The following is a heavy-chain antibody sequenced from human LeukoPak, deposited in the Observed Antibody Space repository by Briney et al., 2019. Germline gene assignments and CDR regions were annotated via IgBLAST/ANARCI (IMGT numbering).Heavy chain of an antibody. V-gene: IGHV4-34*01. Sequence: SETLSHTCAVYGGSFSGYYWSWIRQPPGKGLEWIGEINHSGSTNYNPSLKSRVTISVDTSKNQFSLKLSSVTAADTAVYYCARVRIRGYPFYFDYWGQGTLVTVSS. CDR1: GGSFSGYY. D-gene: IGHD3-22*01. CDR2: INHSGST. J-gene: IGHJ4*02. CDR3: ARVRIRGYPFYFDY.